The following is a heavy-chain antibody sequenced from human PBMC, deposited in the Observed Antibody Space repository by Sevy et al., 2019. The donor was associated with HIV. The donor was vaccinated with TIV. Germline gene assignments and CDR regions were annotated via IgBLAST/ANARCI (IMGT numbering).Heavy chain of an antibody. V-gene: IGHV3-15*01. CDR1: GFTFSNAW. CDR3: TIDLDEVGVSDAAFDI. Sequence: GGSLRLSCAASGFTFSNAWMSWVRQAPGKGLEWVGRIKSKTDGGTTDYAEPVNGRLTSTKDDSKNTLYLQMNSLKTEDTAGYYCTIDLDEVGVSDAAFDIWGQGPMDTV. CDR2: IKSKTDGGTT. J-gene: IGHJ3*02. D-gene: IGHD1-26*01.